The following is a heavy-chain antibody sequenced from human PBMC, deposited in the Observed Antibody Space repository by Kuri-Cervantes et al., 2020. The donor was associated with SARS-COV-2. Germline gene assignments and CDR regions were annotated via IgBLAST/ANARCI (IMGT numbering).Heavy chain of an antibody. D-gene: IGHD3-3*01. CDR2: IFYSGTT. CDR1: GASISSHY. J-gene: IGHJ2*01. Sequence: GSLRLSCTVSGASISSHYWSWIRQPPGKGLEWIGYIFYSGTTNYNPSLKSRVTISVDTSKNQFSLNLTSVTATDTAIYYCARRTSGNFDLWGRGILVTVSS. V-gene: IGHV4-59*08. CDR3: ARRTSGNFDL.